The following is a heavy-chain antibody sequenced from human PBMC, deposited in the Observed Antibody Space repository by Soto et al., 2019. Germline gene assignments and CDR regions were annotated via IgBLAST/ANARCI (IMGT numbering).Heavy chain of an antibody. CDR3: AREDSIIIPAVSDF. J-gene: IGHJ4*02. Sequence: PGGSLRLSCTVFGLAFNNYGINWVRQAPGKGLEWVSSISKSDYTYYSDSVKGRFTISRDNAKNSVSLQMNTLRVEDTAVYYCAREDSIIIPAVSDFWGQGTLITVSS. V-gene: IGHV3-21*06. CDR2: ISKSDYT. CDR1: GLAFNNYG. D-gene: IGHD2-2*01.